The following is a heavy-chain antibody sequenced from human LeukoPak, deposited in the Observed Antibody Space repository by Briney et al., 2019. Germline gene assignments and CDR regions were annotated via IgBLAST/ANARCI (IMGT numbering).Heavy chain of an antibody. J-gene: IGHJ1*01. V-gene: IGHV3-23*01. Sequence: GGSLRLSCAASGFTFNSYAMSWVRQAPGKGLEWVSIISSSAGSTYYADSVKGRFTISRDNSKNTLYLQMNSLRAEDTAIYYCAINCSTTGWRKYFQHWGQGTLVTVSS. D-gene: IGHD2-2*01. CDR2: ISSSAGST. CDR1: GFTFNSYA. CDR3: AINCSTTGWRKYFQH.